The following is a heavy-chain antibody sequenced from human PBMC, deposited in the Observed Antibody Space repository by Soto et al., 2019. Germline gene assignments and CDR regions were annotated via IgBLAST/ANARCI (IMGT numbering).Heavy chain of an antibody. D-gene: IGHD1-26*01. J-gene: IGHJ4*02. CDR3: ARGVTAGVDY. CDR1: GYRFTSLD. V-gene: IGHV1-8*01. Sequence: QVQLVQSGAEVREPGASVKVSCKASGYRFTSLDINWVRQTTGQGLEWMGWMQPSSGRTGYAQKFQGRVTMTRDTSINTACMELSRLTSDDTACYYCARGVTAGVDYWGQGTLVTVSS. CDR2: MQPSSGRT.